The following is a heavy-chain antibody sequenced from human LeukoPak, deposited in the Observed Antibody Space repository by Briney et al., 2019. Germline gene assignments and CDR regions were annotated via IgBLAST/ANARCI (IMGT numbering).Heavy chain of an antibody. V-gene: IGHV3-23*01. CDR2: VSGRGDRT. CDR1: GFTFSSYA. CDR3: AKDRYYGSGSYYRPYYFDS. J-gene: IGHJ4*02. D-gene: IGHD3-10*01. Sequence: PGGSLRLSCSASGFTFSSYAMSWVRQAPGKWLEWVSGVSGRGDRTYYVESVKGRFTISRDNSKSTLYLQMSSLRAEDTAVYYCAKDRYYGSGSYYRPYYFDSWGQGTLVTVSS.